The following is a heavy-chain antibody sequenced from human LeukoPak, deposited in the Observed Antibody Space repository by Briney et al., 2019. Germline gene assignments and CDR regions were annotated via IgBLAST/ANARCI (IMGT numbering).Heavy chain of an antibody. V-gene: IGHV4-39*07. J-gene: IGHJ1*01. CDR2: INHSGST. CDR3: AGAAPPGYFQH. D-gene: IGHD6-6*01. CDR1: GGSISSSSYY. Sequence: PSEALSLTCTVSGGSISSSSYYWGWLRQPPGKGLEWIGEINHSGSTNYNPSLKSRVTISVDTSKNQFSLKLSSVTAADTAVYYCAGAAPPGYFQHWGQGTLVTVSS.